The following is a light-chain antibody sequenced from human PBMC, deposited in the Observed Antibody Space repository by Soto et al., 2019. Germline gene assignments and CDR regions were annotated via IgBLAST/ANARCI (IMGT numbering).Light chain of an antibody. Sequence: EIVMTQSPATLSVSPGERATLSCRASQSVSSSYLAWYQQKPGQAPRLLIYDASSRATGIPARFSGSGSGTDFTLTVTSLEPEDFAVYYCQHYGSSLSITFGQGTRLEIK. CDR1: QSVSSSY. J-gene: IGKJ5*01. V-gene: IGKV3-20*01. CDR2: DAS. CDR3: QHYGSSLSIT.